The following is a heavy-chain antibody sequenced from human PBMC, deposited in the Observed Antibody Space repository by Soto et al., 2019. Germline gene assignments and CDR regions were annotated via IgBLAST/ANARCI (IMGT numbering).Heavy chain of an antibody. CDR3: AREPATAKPEGVDF. CDR1: GYTFSDYY. J-gene: IGHJ4*02. CDR2: INPNSGGT. Sequence: ASVSVSCKXSGYTFSDYYIHWVRQAPGQGLEWMGWINPNSGGTKYAPKFQGGVTMTRDTSITTAYMELSRLRSGDTAVYYCAREPATAKPEGVDFWGQGTLVTVPQ. D-gene: IGHD1-1*01. V-gene: IGHV1-2*02.